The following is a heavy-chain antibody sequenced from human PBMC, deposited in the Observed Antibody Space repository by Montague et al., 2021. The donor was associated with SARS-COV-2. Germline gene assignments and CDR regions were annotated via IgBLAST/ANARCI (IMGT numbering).Heavy chain of an antibody. D-gene: IGHD6-19*01. V-gene: IGHV3-23*01. CDR1: GFAFNNFA. CDR3: AKQPGAGAVVYWYFDL. J-gene: IGHJ2*01. CDR2: IFGSAAGT. Sequence: SLRLSCAASGFAFNNFAMTWVRQAPGKGLEWVSSIFGSAAGTYYADSVKGRFTISRGNSKNTLYLQMNSLKGEDTAKYYCAKQPGAGAVVYWYFDLWGRGTVVSVSA.